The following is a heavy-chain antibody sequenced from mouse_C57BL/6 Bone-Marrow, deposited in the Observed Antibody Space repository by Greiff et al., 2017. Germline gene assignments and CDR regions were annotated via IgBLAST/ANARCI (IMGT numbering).Heavy chain of an antibody. J-gene: IGHJ4*01. CDR3: ARDGNYREAMDY. Sequence: EVKLMESGGGLVKPGGSLKLSCAASGFTFSSYAMSWVRQTPEKRLEWVATISDGGSYTYYPDNVKGRFTISRDNAKNNLYLQMSHLKSEDTAMYYCARDGNYREAMDYWGQGTSVTVSS. D-gene: IGHD2-12*01. CDR2: ISDGGSYT. CDR1: GFTFSSYA. V-gene: IGHV5-4*01.